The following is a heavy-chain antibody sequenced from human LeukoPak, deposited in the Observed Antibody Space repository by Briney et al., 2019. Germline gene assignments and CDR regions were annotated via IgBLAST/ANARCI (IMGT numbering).Heavy chain of an antibody. J-gene: IGHJ4*02. Sequence: GASVKVSCKASGYIFAAYFMHWVRQAPGQGLEWMGWISAYNGNTNYAQKLQGRVTMTTDTSTSTAYMELRSLRSDDTAVYYCARVGHAAIPRDDYWGQGTLVIVSS. CDR3: ARVGHAAIPRDDY. V-gene: IGHV1-18*04. CDR2: ISAYNGNT. D-gene: IGHD2-21*02. CDR1: GYIFAAYF.